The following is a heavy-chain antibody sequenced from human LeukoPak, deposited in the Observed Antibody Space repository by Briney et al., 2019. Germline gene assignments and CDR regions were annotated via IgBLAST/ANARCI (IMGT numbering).Heavy chain of an antibody. D-gene: IGHD4-17*01. J-gene: IGHJ4*02. V-gene: IGHV4-59*08. CDR2: IYYSGST. CDR3: ASVDYGDFFFDY. Sequence: PSETLSLTCTVSGGSISSYYWSWIRQPPGKGLEWIGYIYYSGSTRYNPSLKSRVTISVDTSKNQFSLKLSSVTAADTAVYYCASVDYGDFFFDYWGQGTLVTVSS. CDR1: GGSISSYY.